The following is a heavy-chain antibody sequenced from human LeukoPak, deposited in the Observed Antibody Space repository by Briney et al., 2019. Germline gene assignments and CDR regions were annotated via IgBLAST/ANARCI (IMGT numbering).Heavy chain of an antibody. CDR2: IYYSGST. D-gene: IGHD3-3*01. CDR3: ARVRYDFWSGYYSVGWFDP. J-gene: IGHJ5*02. CDR1: GCSISSSSYY. Sequence: SETLSLTCTVSGCSISSSSYYWRWMRQPPAKGLEWIGSIYYSGSTYYNPSLKSRVTISVDTSKNQFSLKLSSVTAADTAVYYCARVRYDFWSGYYSVGWFDPWGQGTLVTVSS. V-gene: IGHV4-39*07.